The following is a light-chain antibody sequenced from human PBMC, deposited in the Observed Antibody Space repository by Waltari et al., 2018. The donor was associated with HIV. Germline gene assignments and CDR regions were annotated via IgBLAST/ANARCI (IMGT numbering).Light chain of an antibody. V-gene: IGLV6-57*01. J-gene: IGLJ2*01. CDR2: DDN. CDR1: SGSFATNS. Sequence: NFMLTQPHSVSESPGKTVTISCTRSSGSFATNSVQWYQQRPGSSPTTVIYDDNQRPSGVPDRFSGSLGSSSNSASLTISGLKTEDEADYYCQSYDSTSVIFGGGTKLTVL. CDR3: QSYDSTSVI.